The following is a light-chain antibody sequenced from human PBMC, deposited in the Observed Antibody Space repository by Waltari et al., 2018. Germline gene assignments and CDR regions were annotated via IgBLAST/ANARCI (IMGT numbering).Light chain of an antibody. CDR3: SSYAGRNNLV. CDR2: ALS. CDR1: SSDVGSSTY. V-gene: IGLV2-8*01. Sequence: QSALTQPPSASGSPGQSVTISCTGTSSDVGSSTYVSWYQQHPGKATKLIIYALSKRPSGVPDRFSGSKSGNTASLTVSVLQAEDETDYYCSSYAGRNNLVFGGGTKLTVL. J-gene: IGLJ2*01.